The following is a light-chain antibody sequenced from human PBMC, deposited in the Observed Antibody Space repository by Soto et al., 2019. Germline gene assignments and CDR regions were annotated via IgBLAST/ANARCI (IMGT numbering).Light chain of an antibody. CDR3: TSYTSKTAFV. CDR1: SVEVGGYNY. J-gene: IGLJ2*01. Sequence: QSALTQPASVSGSLGQSLTISCTGTSVEVGGYNYVSWYQHHPGKAPRLLIFEVSNRPSGVSNRFSGSKSGITASLTISGLQADDDADYYCTSYTSKTAFVFGAGTKLTVL. V-gene: IGLV2-14*01. CDR2: EVS.